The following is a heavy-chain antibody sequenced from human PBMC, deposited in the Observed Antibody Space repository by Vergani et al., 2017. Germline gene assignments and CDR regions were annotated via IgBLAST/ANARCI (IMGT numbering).Heavy chain of an antibody. CDR3: ARPYSSSWLWYFDL. D-gene: IGHD6-13*01. Sequence: QVQLVESGGGLVKPGGSLRLSCAASGFTFSDYYMSWIRQAPGKGLEWVSYISSSGSTISYAYSVKGGFTISRDNAKNSLYLQMNSLRAEDTAVYYCARPYSSSWLWYFDLWGRGTLVTVSS. CDR2: ISSSGSTI. CDR1: GFTFSDYY. V-gene: IGHV3-11*01. J-gene: IGHJ2*01.